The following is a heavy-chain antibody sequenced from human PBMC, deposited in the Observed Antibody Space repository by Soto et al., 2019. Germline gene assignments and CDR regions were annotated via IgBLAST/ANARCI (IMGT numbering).Heavy chain of an antibody. D-gene: IGHD5-18*01. V-gene: IGHV4-34*01. CDR1: GGSVSGHY. Sequence: SGTLSVTCAVYGGSVSGHYWVCIRQPRGKGLELIGKINHSGSTNYNPSLKSRVTISVDTSKNQFSLKLSSVTAADTAVYYCARGQRNAAMLLSQYYYYGMDVWGQGTTVTVSS. CDR3: ARGQRNAAMLLSQYYYYGMDV. J-gene: IGHJ6*02. CDR2: INHSGST.